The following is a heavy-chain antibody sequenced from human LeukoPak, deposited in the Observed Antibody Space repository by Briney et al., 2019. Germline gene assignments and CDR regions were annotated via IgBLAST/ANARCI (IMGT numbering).Heavy chain of an antibody. V-gene: IGHV3-30*02. CDR2: IRYDGTKK. CDR3: ARDRDPLAFEI. CDR1: GFTFSSYG. J-gene: IGHJ3*02. Sequence: GGSLRLSCAASGFTFSSYGMHWVRQAPGKGLEWVAFIRYDGTKKFYADPVKGRLTISRDNSKNTLYLQMNSLRAEDTAVFYCARDRDPLAFEIWGQGTMVTVSS.